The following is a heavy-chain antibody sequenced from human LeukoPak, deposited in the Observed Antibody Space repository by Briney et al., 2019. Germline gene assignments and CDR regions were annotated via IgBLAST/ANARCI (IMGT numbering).Heavy chain of an antibody. Sequence: PGGSLRLSCAASGFTFSTYWMGWVRQAPGKGLEWVAKIKPDGSENDHVDSVKGRFTISRDNAKNSLYLQLNSLRAEDTAVYYCARSRFYFDYWGQGTLVTVSS. CDR3: ARSRFYFDY. CDR2: IKPDGSEN. V-gene: IGHV3-7*01. J-gene: IGHJ4*02. CDR1: GFTFSTYW.